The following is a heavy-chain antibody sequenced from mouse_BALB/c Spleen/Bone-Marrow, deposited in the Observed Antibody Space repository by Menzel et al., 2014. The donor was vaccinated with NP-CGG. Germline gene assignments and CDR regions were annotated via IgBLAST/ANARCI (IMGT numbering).Heavy chain of an antibody. CDR3: ARLRTTEAMDY. V-gene: IGHV5-9-3*01. D-gene: IGHD2-12*01. Sequence: EVQRVESGGGLVKPGGSLKLSCAASGFTFSSYAMSWVRQTPEKRLEWVATISSGGSYTYYPDSVKGRFTISRDNAKNTLYLQMSSLRSEDTAVYYCARLRTTEAMDYWGQGTSVTVSS. CDR1: GFTFSSYA. CDR2: ISSGGSYT. J-gene: IGHJ4*01.